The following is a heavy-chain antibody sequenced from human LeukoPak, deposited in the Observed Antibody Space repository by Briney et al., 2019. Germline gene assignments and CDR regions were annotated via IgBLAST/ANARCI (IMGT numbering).Heavy chain of an antibody. D-gene: IGHD2-2*01. CDR2: INPNSGGT. CDR1: GYTFTGYY. Sequence: ASVKVSCKASGYTFTGYYMHWVRQAPGQGLEWMGRINPNSGGTNYAQKFQGRVTMTRDTSTSTVYMELSSLRSEDTAVYYCAREDCSSTSCFDYWGQGTLVTVSS. CDR3: AREDCSSTSCFDY. V-gene: IGHV1-2*06. J-gene: IGHJ4*02.